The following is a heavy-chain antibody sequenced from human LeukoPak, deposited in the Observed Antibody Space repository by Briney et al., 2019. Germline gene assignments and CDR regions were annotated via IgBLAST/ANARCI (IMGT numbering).Heavy chain of an antibody. D-gene: IGHD3-10*01. V-gene: IGHV1-18*01. J-gene: IGHJ4*02. CDR2: ISGSSSNT. Sequence: ASVKVSCKAYGYTFMSHGISWVRQAPGQGLEWMGWISGSSSNTNYAQRLQGRVTMTTDTSTSTAYMELRSLRSDDTAVYYCARDSIDGSGTYYNDSPDYWGQGTLVTVSS. CDR3: ARDSIDGSGTYYNDSPDY. CDR1: GYTFMSHG.